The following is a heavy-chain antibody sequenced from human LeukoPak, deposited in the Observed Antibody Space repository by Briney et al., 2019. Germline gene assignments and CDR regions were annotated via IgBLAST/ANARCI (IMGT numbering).Heavy chain of an antibody. CDR3: AKENDFVY. D-gene: IGHD3-3*01. CDR1: GFTFSSYA. CDR2: ISYDGTNK. Sequence: GGSLRLSCAASGFTFSSYAMHWVRQAPGKGLEWVAVISYDGTNKYYADSVKGRFTISRDNSKSTLYLQMNSLRAEDTAVYYCAKENDFVYWGQGTLVTVSS. V-gene: IGHV3-30*04. J-gene: IGHJ4*02.